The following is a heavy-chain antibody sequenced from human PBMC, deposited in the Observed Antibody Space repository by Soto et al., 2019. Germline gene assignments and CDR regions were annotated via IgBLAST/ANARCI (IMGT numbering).Heavy chain of an antibody. CDR1: GFPFSNYW. D-gene: IGHD4-17*01. Sequence: PGGSLRLSCAASGFPFSNYWMHWVRQAPGKGLMWVSRINNDGSYTTDADSVKGRFTISRDNAKSTLYLQMNSLRAEDTAVYYCAKDFAGDFDYWGQGILVTVSS. CDR2: INNDGSYT. J-gene: IGHJ4*02. V-gene: IGHV3-74*01. CDR3: AKDFAGDFDY.